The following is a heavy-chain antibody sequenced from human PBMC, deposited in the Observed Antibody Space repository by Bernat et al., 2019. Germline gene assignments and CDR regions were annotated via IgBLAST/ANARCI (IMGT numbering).Heavy chain of an antibody. D-gene: IGHD6-13*01. CDR1: GFTFSSYA. CDR3: AAAVGY. J-gene: IGHJ4*02. Sequence: QVQLVESGGGVVQPGRSLRLSCAASGFTFSSYAMHWVRQAPGKGLEWVAVISYDGSNKYYADSVKGRFTISRDNSKNALYLQMNSLRAEDTAVYYCAAAVGYWGQGTLVTVSS. CDR2: ISYDGSNK. V-gene: IGHV3-30-3*01.